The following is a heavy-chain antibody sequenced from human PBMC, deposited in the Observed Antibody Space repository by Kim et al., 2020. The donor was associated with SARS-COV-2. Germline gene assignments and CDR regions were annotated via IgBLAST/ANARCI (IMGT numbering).Heavy chain of an antibody. V-gene: IGHV3-43*02. D-gene: IGHD6-13*01. J-gene: IGHJ5*02. Sequence: GGSLRLSCAASGFTFDDYAMHWVRQAPGKGLEWVSLISGDGGSTYYADSVKGRFTISRDNSKNSLYLQMNSLRTEDTALYYCAKWRGQQPGNNWFDPWGQGTLVTVSS. CDR2: ISGDGGST. CDR3: AKWRGQQPGNNWFDP. CDR1: GFTFDDYA.